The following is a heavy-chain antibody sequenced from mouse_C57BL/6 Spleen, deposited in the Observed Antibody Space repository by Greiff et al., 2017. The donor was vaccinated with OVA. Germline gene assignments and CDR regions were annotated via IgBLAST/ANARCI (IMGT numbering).Heavy chain of an antibody. CDR1: GYAFSSSW. CDR2: IYPGDGDT. D-gene: IGHD2-4*01. J-gene: IGHJ2*01. V-gene: IGHV1-82*01. Sequence: QVQLQQSGPELVKPGASVKISCKASGYAFSSSWMNWVKQRPGKGLEWIGRIYPGDGDTNYNGKFKGKATLTADKSSSTAYMQLSSLTSEDSAVYFCARPIYYDYENFDYWGQGTTLTGSS. CDR3: ARPIYYDYENFDY.